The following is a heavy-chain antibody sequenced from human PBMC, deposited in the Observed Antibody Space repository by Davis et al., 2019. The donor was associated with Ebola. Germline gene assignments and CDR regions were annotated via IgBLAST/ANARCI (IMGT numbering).Heavy chain of an antibody. J-gene: IGHJ4*02. CDR2: IDGSGITT. V-gene: IGHV3-48*03. D-gene: IGHD1-14*01. Sequence: GESLKTSCAASGFTFSSYEMNWVRQAPGKGLEWVSYIDGSGITTYYADSVKVRFTVARDNAKNSLYLQMNSLRAEDTAVYYCVRDTENYFDYWGQGTVVTVSS. CDR3: VRDTENYFDY. CDR1: GFTFSSYE.